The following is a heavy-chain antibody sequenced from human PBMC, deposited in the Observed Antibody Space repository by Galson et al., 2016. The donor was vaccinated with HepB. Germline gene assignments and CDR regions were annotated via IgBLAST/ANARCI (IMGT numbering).Heavy chain of an antibody. V-gene: IGHV3-23*01. J-gene: IGHJ4*02. CDR3: AKSGEMATIGRVDDY. CDR2: ISGSGGST. Sequence: SLRLSCAASGFTFRSSVMRWVRQAPGEGLEWVSSISGSGGSTCYADSVKGRFTISRDNSKSTLYLQMTSLTVEDTAIYYCAKSGEMATIGRVDDYWGQGALVTVSS. CDR1: GFTFRSSV. D-gene: IGHD5-24*01.